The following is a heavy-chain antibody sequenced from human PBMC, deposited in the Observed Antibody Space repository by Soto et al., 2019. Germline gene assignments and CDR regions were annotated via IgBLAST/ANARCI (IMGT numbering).Heavy chain of an antibody. V-gene: IGHV3-53*01. CDR3: ARASLRELPPPNSFVI. D-gene: IGHD1-26*01. Sequence: GGSLRLSCAASGFTVSSNYMSWVRQAPGKGLEWVSVIYSGGSTYYADSVKGRFTISRDNSKNTLYLQMNSLRAEDTAVYYCARASLRELPPPNSFVIWGQGTLVTV. J-gene: IGHJ3*02. CDR2: IYSGGST. CDR1: GFTVSSNY.